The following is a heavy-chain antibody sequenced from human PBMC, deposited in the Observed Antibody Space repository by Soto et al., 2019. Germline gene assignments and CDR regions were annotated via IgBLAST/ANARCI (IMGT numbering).Heavy chain of an antibody. D-gene: IGHD3-3*01. CDR3: ARDRYDFWSGYSSHYYYGMDV. CDR2: ISAYNGNT. J-gene: IGHJ6*02. V-gene: IGHV1-18*01. Sequence: QVQLVQSGAEVKKPGASVKVSCKASGYTFTSYGISWVRQAPGQGLEWMGWISAYNGNTNYAQKLQGRVTMTTDTSTSTAYMELRSLRSDDTAVYYCARDRYDFWSGYSSHYYYGMDVWGQGNTVTVSS. CDR1: GYTFTSYG.